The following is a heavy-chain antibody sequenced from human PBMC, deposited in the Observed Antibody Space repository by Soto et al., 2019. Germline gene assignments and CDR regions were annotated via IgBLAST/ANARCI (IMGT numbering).Heavy chain of an antibody. CDR1: GFTFSSYW. V-gene: IGHV3-74*01. D-gene: IGHD3-10*01. J-gene: IGHJ4*02. CDR2: IKGDGIST. Sequence: EVQLVESGGGLVQSAGSLRLSCAASGFTFSSYWMHWVRQAPGKGLVWVSRIKGDGISTNYADSVKSRFTISRDNAKDTVFLQMNGLSADDTAVYYCARGAMVNYYNDYCGQGTLVTVSS. CDR3: ARGAMVNYYNDY.